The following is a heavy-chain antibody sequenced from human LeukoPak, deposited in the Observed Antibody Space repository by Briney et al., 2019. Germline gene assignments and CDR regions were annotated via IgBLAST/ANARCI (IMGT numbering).Heavy chain of an antibody. J-gene: IGHJ4*02. CDR1: GGSFSGYY. CDR3: ARGIYDSSGYYFDY. CDR2: INHSGST. Sequence: PSETLSLTCAVYGGSFSGYYWSWIRQPPGKGLEWIGEINHSGSTNYNPSLKSRVTISVDTSKNQFSLKLSSVTAADTAVYYCARGIYDSSGYYFDYWGQGTLVTVSS. V-gene: IGHV4-34*01. D-gene: IGHD3-22*01.